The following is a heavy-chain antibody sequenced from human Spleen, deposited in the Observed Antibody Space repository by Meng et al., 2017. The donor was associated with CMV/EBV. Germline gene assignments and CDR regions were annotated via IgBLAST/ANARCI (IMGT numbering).Heavy chain of an antibody. D-gene: IGHD4-17*01. J-gene: IGHJ4*02. CDR2: ISADNQNT. V-gene: IGHV1-18*04. CDR1: GYTFTDYY. Sequence: ASVKVSCKASGYTFTDYYIHWVRQVPGQGLEWMGWISADNQNTNLIQKFQGRITLTTDTSTSTAYMELRSLRSDDTAVYCCARGGDYGDFHDPFDYWGQGTLVTVSS. CDR3: ARGGDYGDFHDPFDY.